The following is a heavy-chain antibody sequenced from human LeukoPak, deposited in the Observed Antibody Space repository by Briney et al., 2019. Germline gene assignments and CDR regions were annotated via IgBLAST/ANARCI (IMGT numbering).Heavy chain of an antibody. CDR2: VTGPGDTT. CDR1: GFTFTNYA. J-gene: IGHJ5*02. V-gene: IGHV3-23*01. Sequence: GGSLRLSCATSGFTFTNYAMNWVRQAPGKWLEWVSAVTGPGDTTYYAHSVKGRFFMSREDSKTTVYLQMDSLRAEDTAIYYCAKGAEIDLWGQGTLVTVSS. CDR3: AKGAEIDL. D-gene: IGHD3-16*01.